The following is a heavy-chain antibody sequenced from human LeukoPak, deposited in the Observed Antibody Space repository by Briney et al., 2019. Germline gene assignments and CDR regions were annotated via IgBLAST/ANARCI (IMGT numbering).Heavy chain of an antibody. CDR2: MNPNSGNT. Sequence: ASVKVSCKASGGTFTSYDINWVRQATGQGLEWMGWMNPNSGNTGYAQKFQGRVTMTRNTSISTAYMELSSLRSEDTAVYYCASSLDYGGNWFDPWGQGTLVTVSS. CDR1: GGTFTSYD. CDR3: ASSLDYGGNWFDP. J-gene: IGHJ5*02. D-gene: IGHD4-23*01. V-gene: IGHV1-8*01.